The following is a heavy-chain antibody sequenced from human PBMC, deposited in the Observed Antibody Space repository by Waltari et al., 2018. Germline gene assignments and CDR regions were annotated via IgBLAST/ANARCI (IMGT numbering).Heavy chain of an antibody. J-gene: IGHJ4*02. CDR2: IIPIVGEG. CDR1: GGTFSSSA. D-gene: IGHD4-17*01. CDR3: ACDSSLSYGGYFFDY. Sequence: QVQLVQSGAEVKKPGSSVKVSCKASGGTFSSSAISWVRQAPGQGLEWMGGIIPIVGEGNEAQKVHGEVTITADESTSTAYVELSKMRTEDTAVYYCACDSSLSYGGYFFDYWGQGTLVTVAS. V-gene: IGHV1-69*01.